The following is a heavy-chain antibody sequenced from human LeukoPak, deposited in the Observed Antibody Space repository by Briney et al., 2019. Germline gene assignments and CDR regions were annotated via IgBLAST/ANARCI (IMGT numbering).Heavy chain of an antibody. CDR1: GGTFSSYA. V-gene: IGHV1-69*04. D-gene: IGHD6-19*01. Sequence: ASVKVSCKASGGTFSSYAISWVRQAPGQGLEWMGRIIPILGIANYAQKFQGRVTITADKSTSTAYMELSSLRSEDTAVYYCTRQERSHSSGRRNWFDPWGQGTLVTVSS. J-gene: IGHJ5*02. CDR2: IIPILGIA. CDR3: TRQERSHSSGRRNWFDP.